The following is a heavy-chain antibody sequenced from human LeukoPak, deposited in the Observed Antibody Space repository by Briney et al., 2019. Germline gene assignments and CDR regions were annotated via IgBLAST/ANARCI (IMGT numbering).Heavy chain of an antibody. J-gene: IGHJ4*02. Sequence: PSQTLSLTCTVSGGSISSYCWSWIRQPPGKGLEWIGYIYYRGSTNYNPSLKSRVTISVDTSKNQFSLKLSSVTAADTAVYYCARDTADFWSGYSLRRFFDYWGQGTLVTVSS. CDR2: IYYRGST. CDR1: GGSISSYC. D-gene: IGHD3-3*01. V-gene: IGHV4-59*01. CDR3: ARDTADFWSGYSLRRFFDY.